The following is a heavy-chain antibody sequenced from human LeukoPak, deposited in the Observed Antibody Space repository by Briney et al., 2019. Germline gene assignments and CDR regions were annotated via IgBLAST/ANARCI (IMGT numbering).Heavy chain of an antibody. J-gene: IGHJ5*02. CDR1: GYTFTSYY. CDR2: INPNSGGT. V-gene: IGHV1-2*02. Sequence: GASVNVSCKASGYTFTSYYMHWVRQAPGQGLEWMGWINPNSGGTNYAQKFQGRVTMTRGTSISTAYMELRRLRSDDTAVYYCERDSYYGSGSYSSLPNWFDPWGQGTLVSVCS. CDR3: ERDSYYGSGSYSSLPNWFDP. D-gene: IGHD3-10*01.